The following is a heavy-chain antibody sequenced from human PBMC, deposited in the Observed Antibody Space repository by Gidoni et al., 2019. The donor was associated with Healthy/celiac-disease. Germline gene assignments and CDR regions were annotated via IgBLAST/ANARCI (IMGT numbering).Heavy chain of an antibody. CDR1: GYTFPSYY. J-gene: IGHJ6*02. Sequence: QVQLVQSWAEVKQPGAAVKDSPTASGYTFPSYYIIYLRQAPGQGLEWMGIINPRGGSTSYAQKYQGRVTMTRDTSTSTVYMELSSLRSEDTAVYYCARVPSHDYDFWSGYYNWYYYGMDVWGQGTTVTVSS. CDR2: INPRGGST. D-gene: IGHD3-3*01. V-gene: IGHV1-46*01. CDR3: ARVPSHDYDFWSGYYNWYYYGMDV.